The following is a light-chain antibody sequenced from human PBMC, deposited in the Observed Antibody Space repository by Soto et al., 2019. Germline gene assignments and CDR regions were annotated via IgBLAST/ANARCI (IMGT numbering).Light chain of an antibody. CDR1: QGISSF. CDR3: QQLHTYPYT. J-gene: IGKJ2*01. V-gene: IGKV1-9*01. CDR2: AAS. Sequence: DIQLTQSPSFLSASVGDRVTITCRASQGISSFLAWYQQKPGGTPKLLIYAASTLQSGVPSRFSGSGSGTEFTRTITSLQPEDFATYYCQQLHTYPYTFGQGTKLEIK.